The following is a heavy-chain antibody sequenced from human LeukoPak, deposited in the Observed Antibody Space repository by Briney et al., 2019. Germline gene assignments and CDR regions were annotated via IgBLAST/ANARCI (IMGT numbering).Heavy chain of an antibody. J-gene: IGHJ3*02. Sequence: SETLSLTCTVSGGSISSSSYYWGWIRQPPGKGLEWIGHIYYSGSTYCNPSLKSRVTISVATSKNQFSLKLSSVTAADTAVYYCARRGRTVPATILDAFDIWGQGTMVTVSS. CDR1: GGSISSSSYY. CDR3: ARRGRTVPATILDAFDI. V-gene: IGHV4-39*01. CDR2: IYYSGST. D-gene: IGHD2-2*02.